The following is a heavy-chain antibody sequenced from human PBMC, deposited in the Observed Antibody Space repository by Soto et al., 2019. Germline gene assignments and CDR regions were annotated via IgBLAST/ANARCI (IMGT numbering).Heavy chain of an antibody. CDR3: AKDRGALRWSEEHYYFDY. CDR2: ISYDGRNK. D-gene: IGHD4-17*01. J-gene: IGHJ4*02. Sequence: GSLRLSCAASGFTVSSYGMHWVSQAPGKGLEWVAVISYDGRNKYYADAVKGRFTISRDNSKNTLYLQTNSLRAEDTAVYYCAKDRGALRWSEEHYYFDYWGQGTLVTVSS. CDR1: GFTVSSYG. V-gene: IGHV3-30*18.